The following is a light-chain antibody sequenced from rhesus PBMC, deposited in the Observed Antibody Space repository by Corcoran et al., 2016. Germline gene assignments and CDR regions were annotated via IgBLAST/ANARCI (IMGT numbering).Light chain of an antibody. J-gene: IGKJ2*01. Sequence: DIQMTQSPSSLSASVGDRVTITCQASQSISSWLAWYQQKPGKAPKPLIYKASSLESWVPSRFSGSGSGTVFTHSISSLQPEDFATYYCQQYNSAPDSFGQGTKVEIK. CDR2: KAS. CDR3: QQYNSAPDS. CDR1: QSISSW. V-gene: IGKV1-16*01.